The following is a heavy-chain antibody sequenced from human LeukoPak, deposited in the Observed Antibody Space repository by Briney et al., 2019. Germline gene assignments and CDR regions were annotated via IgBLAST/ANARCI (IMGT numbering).Heavy chain of an antibody. CDR2: ISHDGNDK. CDR3: AKVGIGYYYPFDY. CDR1: GFSFSSNV. V-gene: IGHV3-30*18. Sequence: PGRSLRLSCAASGFSFSSNVMHWVRQAPGKGLEWVAQISHDGNDKYYADSVKGRFTISRDNSKNTLFLQLDSLRAEDTAVHFCAKVGIGYYYPFDYWGQGTLVTVSS. D-gene: IGHD3-22*01. J-gene: IGHJ4*02.